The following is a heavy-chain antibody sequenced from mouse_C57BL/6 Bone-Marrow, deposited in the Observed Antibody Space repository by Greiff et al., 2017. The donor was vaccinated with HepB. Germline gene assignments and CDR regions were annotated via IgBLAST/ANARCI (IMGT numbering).Heavy chain of an antibody. CDR1: GFNIKDYY. CDR2: IDPEDGDT. Sequence: VQLKESGAELVRPGASVKLSCTASGFNIKDYYMHWVKQRPEQGLEWIGRIDPEDGDTEYAPKFQGKATMTADTSSNTAYLQLSSLTSEDSAVYYCAKALNYYAMDYWGQGTSVTVSS. J-gene: IGHJ4*01. V-gene: IGHV14-1*01. CDR3: AKALNYYAMDY.